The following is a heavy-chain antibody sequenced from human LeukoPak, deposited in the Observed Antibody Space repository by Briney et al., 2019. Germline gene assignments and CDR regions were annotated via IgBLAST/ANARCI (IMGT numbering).Heavy chain of an antibody. J-gene: IGHJ4*02. CDR2: IYSGGST. V-gene: IGHV3-66*01. CDR1: GFTVSSNY. CDR3: ARDAYQTYYYGSGSYS. Sequence: GGSLRLSCAASGFTVSSNYMSWVRQAPGKGLEWVSVIYSGGSTYYADSVKGRFTISRDNSKNTLYLQMNSLRAEDTAVYYCARDAYQTYYYGSGSYSWGQGTLVTVSS. D-gene: IGHD3-10*01.